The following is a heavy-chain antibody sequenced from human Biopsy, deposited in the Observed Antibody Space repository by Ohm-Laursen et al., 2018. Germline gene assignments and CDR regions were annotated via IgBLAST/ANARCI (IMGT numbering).Heavy chain of an antibody. V-gene: IGHV1-8*01. J-gene: IGHJ5*02. CDR1: GYTFTSYD. Sequence: ASVKVSCNASGYTFTSYDITWVRQASGQGPEWIGWLNPDSGNSNFGQKFRGRVTVTSDTSISTAYMELSGLTSDDTATYYCGRAVRNQLLTDPWGQGTLVTVTS. D-gene: IGHD1-7*01. CDR2: LNPDSGNS. CDR3: GRAVRNQLLTDP.